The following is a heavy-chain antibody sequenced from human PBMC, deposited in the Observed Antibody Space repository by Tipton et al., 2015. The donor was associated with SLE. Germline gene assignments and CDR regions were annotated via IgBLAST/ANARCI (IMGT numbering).Heavy chain of an antibody. CDR3: ARGELVAVVDATYYYYGMGV. CDR1: GGSFSGYY. J-gene: IGHJ6*02. CDR2: INHSGST. D-gene: IGHD2-15*01. Sequence: TLSLTCAVYGGSFSGYYWSWIRQPPGKGLEWIGEINHSGSTNYNPSLKSRVTISVDTSKNLFFLKLSSVTAADTAVYYCARGELVAVVDATYYYYGMGVWRQGATDTASS. V-gene: IGHV4-34*01.